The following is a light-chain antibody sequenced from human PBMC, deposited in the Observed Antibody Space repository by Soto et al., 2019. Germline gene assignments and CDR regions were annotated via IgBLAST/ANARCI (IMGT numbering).Light chain of an antibody. V-gene: IGLV2-8*01. CDR3: SSYAGSNKSFLYV. CDR1: SSDVGGYNY. CDR2: EVS. Sequence: QSVLTQPPSASGSPGQSVTISCTGTSSDVGGYNYVSWYQQHPGKAPKLMIYEVSKRPSGVPDRFSGSKSGNTASLTVSGLQAEDEADYYCSSYAGSNKSFLYVFGTGTKLTVL. J-gene: IGLJ1*01.